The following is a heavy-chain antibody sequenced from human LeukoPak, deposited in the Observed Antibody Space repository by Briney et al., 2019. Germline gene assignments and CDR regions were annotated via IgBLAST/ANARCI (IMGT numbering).Heavy chain of an antibody. CDR2: ISAYNGNT. CDR1: GYTFTSYG. Sequence: ASVKVSCKASGYTFTSYGISWVRQAPGQGLEWVGWISAYNGNTNYAQKLQGRVTMTTDTSTSTAYMELRSLRSDDTAVYYCARDSWEPKNYYGMDVWGQGTTVTVSS. V-gene: IGHV1-18*01. J-gene: IGHJ6*02. CDR3: ARDSWEPKNYYGMDV. D-gene: IGHD1-26*01.